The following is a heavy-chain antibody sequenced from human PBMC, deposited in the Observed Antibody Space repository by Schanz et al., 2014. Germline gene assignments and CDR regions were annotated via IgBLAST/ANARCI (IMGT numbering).Heavy chain of an antibody. J-gene: IGHJ4*02. Sequence: QVQLVQSGAEMKKPGSLVRVSCKASGGPLSSYPINWVRQAPGQGLEWMGGVIPMLGITNYAERFQGRVTITADTSTAYMELSSLRSDDTALYYCARDRQNIASSATGFDSWGQGTLVTVSS. CDR3: ARDRQNIASSATGFDS. D-gene: IGHD6-13*01. V-gene: IGHV1-69*04. CDR1: GGPLSSYP. CDR2: VIPMLGIT.